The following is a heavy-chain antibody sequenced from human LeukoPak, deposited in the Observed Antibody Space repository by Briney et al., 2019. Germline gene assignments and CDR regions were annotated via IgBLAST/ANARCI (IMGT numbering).Heavy chain of an antibody. CDR1: GFTFSRYG. J-gene: IGHJ4*02. D-gene: IGHD6-6*01. Sequence: GRSLRLSCAASGFTFSRYGMHWVRQAPGKGLEWVAVISYDGSNKYYADSVRGRFTISRDNSRHTLSLQMNGLRADDTAVYYCAKGSAAARPYYFDSWGQGTLVAVSS. CDR3: AKGSAAARPYYFDS. V-gene: IGHV3-30*18. CDR2: ISYDGSNK.